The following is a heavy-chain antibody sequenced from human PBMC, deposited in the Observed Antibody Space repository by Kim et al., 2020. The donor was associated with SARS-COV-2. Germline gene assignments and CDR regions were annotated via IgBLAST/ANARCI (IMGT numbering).Heavy chain of an antibody. J-gene: IGHJ4*02. CDR3: AADLSTSVTTLDS. D-gene: IGHD4-17*01. V-gene: IGHV1-58*01. Sequence: SYAQKFNDRVTITRDLSTLTAYMELTSLRSVDTALYYCAADLSTSVTTLDSWGQGTLVTVSS.